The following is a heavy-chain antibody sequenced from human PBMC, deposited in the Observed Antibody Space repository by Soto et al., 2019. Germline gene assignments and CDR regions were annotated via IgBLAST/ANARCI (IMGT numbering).Heavy chain of an antibody. CDR2: ISAYNGNT. V-gene: IGHV1-18*04. J-gene: IGHJ5*02. CDR1: GYTFTSYY. Sequence: ASVKVSCKASGYTFTSYYMHWVRQAPGQGLEWMGWISAYNGNTNYAQKLQGRVTMTTDTSTSTAYMELRSLRSDDTAVYYCATVRGPQNWFDPWGQGTLVTVSS. D-gene: IGHD3-16*02. CDR3: ATVRGPQNWFDP.